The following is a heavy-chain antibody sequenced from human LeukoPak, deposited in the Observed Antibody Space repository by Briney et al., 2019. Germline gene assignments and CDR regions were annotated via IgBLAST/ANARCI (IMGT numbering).Heavy chain of an antibody. CDR3: ARDGTYYDILTGYYPTPDFDY. J-gene: IGHJ4*02. Sequence: GASVKVSCKASGYTFTSYGISWVRQAPGQGLEWMGWISAYNGNTNYAQKLQGRVTMTTDTSTSTAYMELRSLRSDDTAVYYCARDGTYYDILTGYYPTPDFDYWGQRTLVTVSS. D-gene: IGHD3-9*01. CDR1: GYTFTSYG. V-gene: IGHV1-18*01. CDR2: ISAYNGNT.